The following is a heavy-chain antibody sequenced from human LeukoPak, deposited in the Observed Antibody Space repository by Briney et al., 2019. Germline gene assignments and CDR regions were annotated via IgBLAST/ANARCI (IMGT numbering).Heavy chain of an antibody. D-gene: IGHD3-10*01. Sequence: GRSLRLSCAASGFTFNDYAMHWVRQAPGKGLEWVALIWYDGSNKYYADSVKGRFTISRDNSKNTLYLQINSLRAEDTAVYYCAKDSREGLWFGELGAFDIWGQGTMVTVSS. CDR2: IWYDGSNK. J-gene: IGHJ3*02. CDR3: AKDSREGLWFGELGAFDI. V-gene: IGHV3-33*06. CDR1: GFTFNDYA.